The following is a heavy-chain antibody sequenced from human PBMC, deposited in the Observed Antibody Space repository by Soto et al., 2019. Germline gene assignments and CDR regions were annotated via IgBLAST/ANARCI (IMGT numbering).Heavy chain of an antibody. Sequence: EVQLLESGGGLVQPGGSLRLSCAASGFTFSNYAMSWVRQAPGKGLEWVSSITGSGDYTYYADSVKGRFTISRDNSKNTLYLQMNSLRAEDTAVYYCATARYYDSTGYLYYFDYWGQGTLVTVSS. J-gene: IGHJ4*02. CDR2: ITGSGDYT. D-gene: IGHD3-22*01. CDR3: ATARYYDSTGYLYYFDY. V-gene: IGHV3-23*01. CDR1: GFTFSNYA.